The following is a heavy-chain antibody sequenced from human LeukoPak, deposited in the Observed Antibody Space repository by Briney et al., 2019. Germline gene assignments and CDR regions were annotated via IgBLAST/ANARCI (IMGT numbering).Heavy chain of an antibody. CDR2: VIPFFGTA. CDR1: GGTFSSFA. J-gene: IGHJ3*02. CDR3: ASPYCGGDCSPITQGAFDI. V-gene: IGHV1-69*05. D-gene: IGHD2-21*02. Sequence: SVKVSCKTSGGTFSSFAMSWVRQAPGQGLEWMGGVIPFFGTANYAQKFQGRVTITTDESTSTAYMELSSLRSEDTAVYYCASPYCGGDCSPITQGAFDIWGQGTMVTVSS.